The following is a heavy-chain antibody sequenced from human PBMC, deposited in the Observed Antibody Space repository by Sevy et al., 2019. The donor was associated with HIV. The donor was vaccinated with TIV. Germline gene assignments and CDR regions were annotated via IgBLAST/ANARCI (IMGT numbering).Heavy chain of an antibody. D-gene: IGHD5-12*01. CDR3: AGAPPVRSGDDSLNWFAP. CDR2: IHYSGIT. Sequence: SETLSLTCTVSGGSISAYYWSWIRHPPGKGLEWIGYIHYSGITKYNPSLESRVTISVDTPKNQFPLRLGSVTAADTAVYYCAGAPPVRSGDDSLNWFAPWGQGTLVTVSS. V-gene: IGHV4-59*01. J-gene: IGHJ5*02. CDR1: GGSISAYY.